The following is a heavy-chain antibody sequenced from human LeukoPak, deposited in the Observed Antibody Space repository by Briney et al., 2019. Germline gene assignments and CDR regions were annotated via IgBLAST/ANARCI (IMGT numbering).Heavy chain of an antibody. D-gene: IGHD3-9*01. CDR2: ISYDGSNK. CDR1: GFTFSSYA. V-gene: IGHV3-30*04. Sequence: GGSLRLSCAASGFTFSSYAMHWVRQAPGKGLEWVAVISYDGSNKYYADSVKGRFTISRDNSKNTLYLQMNSLRAEDTAVYYCARERVLRYFAYGMDVRGQGTTVTVSS. J-gene: IGHJ6*02. CDR3: ARERVLRYFAYGMDV.